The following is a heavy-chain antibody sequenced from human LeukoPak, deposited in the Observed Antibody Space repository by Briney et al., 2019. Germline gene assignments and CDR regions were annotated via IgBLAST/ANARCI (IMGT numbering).Heavy chain of an antibody. V-gene: IGHV1-24*01. J-gene: IGHJ5*02. D-gene: IGHD3-10*01. CDR2: FDPEDGET. CDR3: ATAPRGWFGDKWFDP. CDR1: GYTLTELS. Sequence: ASVKASCKVSGYTLTELSMHWVRQAPGKGLEWMGGFDPEDGETIYAQTFQRRVTMTEDTSTDTAYMELSSLRSEDTAVYYCATAPRGWFGDKWFDPWGQGTLVTVSS.